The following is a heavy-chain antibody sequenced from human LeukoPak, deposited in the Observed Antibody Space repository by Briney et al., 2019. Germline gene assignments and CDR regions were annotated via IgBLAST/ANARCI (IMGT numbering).Heavy chain of an antibody. Sequence: PGGSLRLSCAASGFTFSSSEMNWVRQAPGKGLEWVSYISSSGGTISYADSVKDRFTISRDNAKNSLYLQMNSLRAEDTAIYYCARSGQHLFDFWGQGTLVTVSS. J-gene: IGHJ4*02. V-gene: IGHV3-48*03. D-gene: IGHD6-13*01. CDR1: GFTFSSSE. CDR3: ARSGQHLFDF. CDR2: ISSSGGTI.